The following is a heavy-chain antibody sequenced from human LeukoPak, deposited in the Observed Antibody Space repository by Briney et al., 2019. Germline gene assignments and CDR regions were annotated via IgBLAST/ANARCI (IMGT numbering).Heavy chain of an antibody. V-gene: IGHV3-13*01. CDR2: IDTAGDT. CDR3: AKRGVVIRVILVGFHKEAYYFDS. CDR1: GFSFSSYD. D-gene: IGHD3-22*01. J-gene: IGHJ4*02. Sequence: PGGSLRLSCAASGFSFSSYDIHWVRQGSGKGLEWVSSIDTAGDTYYLGSVKGRFTISRENAKNSSYLQMNSLRAEDTAVYYCAKRGVVIRVILVGFHKEAYYFDSWGQGALVTVSS.